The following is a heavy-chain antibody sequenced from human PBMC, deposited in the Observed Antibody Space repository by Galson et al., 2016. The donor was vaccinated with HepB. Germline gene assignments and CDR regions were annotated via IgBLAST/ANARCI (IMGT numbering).Heavy chain of an antibody. CDR2: SDPSGSRT. V-gene: IGHV1-46*01. J-gene: IGHJ4*02. D-gene: IGHD3-3*01. CDR3: AKTDFWSGPHYFDC. Sequence: SVKVSCKASGHIATTYYINWVRQAPGQGLEWMGISDPSGSRTKYAQNFQGRVTMTGDTSTSTVYMEVRSLQSEDTAFYYCAKTDFWSGPHYFDCRGQGTLVTVSS. CDR1: GHIATTYY.